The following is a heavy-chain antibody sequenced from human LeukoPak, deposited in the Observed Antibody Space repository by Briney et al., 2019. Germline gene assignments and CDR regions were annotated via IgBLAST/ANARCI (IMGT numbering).Heavy chain of an antibody. V-gene: IGHV3-7*01. J-gene: IGHJ4*02. D-gene: IGHD6-13*01. CDR2: INQDGSEK. CDR1: GFSFNNDW. CDR3: ARDEGPAAGTAY. Sequence: GGSLRLSCATSGFSFNNDWMDWVRQAPGKGLEWVANINQDGSEKNCLDSVKGRFTISRDNAQNSLYLQMNSLRAEDTAVYYCARDEGPAAGTAYWGQGTLVTVSS.